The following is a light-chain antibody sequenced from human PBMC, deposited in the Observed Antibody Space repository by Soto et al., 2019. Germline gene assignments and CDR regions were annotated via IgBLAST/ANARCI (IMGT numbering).Light chain of an antibody. J-gene: IGKJ4*01. CDR2: HAS. Sequence: VQMAQPPSFLSASVGDRVTITCRASQSISNWLAWYQQKPGTAPKLLIYHASTLESGVPSRFSGSGSGTDFTLSISSLLPEDFATYYCQQLKSYPLTFGGGTKVDIK. CDR3: QQLKSYPLT. CDR1: QSISNW. V-gene: IGKV1-5*01.